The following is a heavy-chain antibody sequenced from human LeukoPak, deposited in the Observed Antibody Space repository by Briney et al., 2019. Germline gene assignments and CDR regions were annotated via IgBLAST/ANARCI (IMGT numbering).Heavy chain of an antibody. CDR3: ARDLNWGAGALDI. CDR1: GFAFSSYS. Sequence: PGGSLRLSCAASGFAFSSYSMSWVRQAPGKGLEWVSSINVSPAYISYADSVKGRFTISRDNAKNSLYLQMNSLRAEDTAVYFCARDLNWGAGALDIWGQGTMATVSS. CDR2: INVSPAYI. V-gene: IGHV3-21*01. J-gene: IGHJ3*02. D-gene: IGHD7-27*01.